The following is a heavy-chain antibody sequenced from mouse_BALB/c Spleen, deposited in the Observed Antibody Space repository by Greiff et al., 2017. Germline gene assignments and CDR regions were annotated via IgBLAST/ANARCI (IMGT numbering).Heavy chain of an antibody. CDR2: ISSGSSTI. J-gene: IGHJ4*01. Sequence: DVKLQESGGGLVQPGGSRKLSCAASGFTFSSFGMHWVRQAPEKGLEWVAYISSGSSTIYYADTVKGRFTISRDNPKNTLFLQMTSLRSEDTAMYYCAREYGTYAMDYWGQGTSVTVSS. CDR1: GFTFSSFG. D-gene: IGHD2-10*02. V-gene: IGHV5-17*02. CDR3: AREYGTYAMDY.